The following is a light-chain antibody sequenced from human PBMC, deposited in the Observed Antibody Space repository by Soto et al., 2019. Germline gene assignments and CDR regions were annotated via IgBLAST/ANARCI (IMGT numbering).Light chain of an antibody. J-gene: IGKJ3*01. CDR1: QDIYSS. Sequence: DIQLTQSPSFLSASVGDRVTITYRASQDIYSSLAWYQQKPGKAPKLLIYAASTLQSGVPSRFSGSGSGTEFTLTISSLQPEDFATYYCQQLNSFPRAFGPGTKVDFK. V-gene: IGKV1-9*01. CDR3: QQLNSFPRA. CDR2: AAS.